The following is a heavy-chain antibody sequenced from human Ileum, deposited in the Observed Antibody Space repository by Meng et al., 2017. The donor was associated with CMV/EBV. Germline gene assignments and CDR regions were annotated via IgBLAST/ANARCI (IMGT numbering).Heavy chain of an antibody. CDR2: INHSGST. J-gene: IGHJ5*02. Sequence: QVQVQGGGAGLLQPSETLSLNCAVYGVSFSGYYWTCIRQPPGKGLEWIAEINHSGSTNYNPSFKSRVIISLDTSRNQFALKLSSVTAADTAMYYCARRSHYISSSGLIPWGQGTLVTVSS. CDR3: ARRSHYISSSGLIP. D-gene: IGHD6-6*01. V-gene: IGHV4-34*01. CDR1: GVSFSGYY.